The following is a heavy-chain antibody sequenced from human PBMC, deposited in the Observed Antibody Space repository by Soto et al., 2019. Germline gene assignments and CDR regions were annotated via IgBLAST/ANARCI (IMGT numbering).Heavy chain of an antibody. CDR3: ARVGALCGGDCYPRDPFDY. CDR1: GYTFTSYA. J-gene: IGHJ4*02. CDR2: INAGNGNT. V-gene: IGHV1-3*01. Sequence: QVQLVQSGAEVKKPGASVKVSCKASGYTFTSYAMHWVRQAPGQRLEWMGWINAGNGNTKYSQKFQGRVTITRDTSASTAYMELSSLRSEDTAVYYCARVGALCGGDCYPRDPFDYWGQGTLVTVSS. D-gene: IGHD2-21*01.